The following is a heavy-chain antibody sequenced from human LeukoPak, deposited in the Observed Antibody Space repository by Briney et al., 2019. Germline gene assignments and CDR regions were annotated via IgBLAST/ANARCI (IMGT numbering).Heavy chain of an antibody. CDR3: ARDAIGYYDSSGYAWFDP. V-gene: IGHV1-2*02. D-gene: IGHD3-22*01. CDR2: INPNSGGT. Sequence: ASVKVSCMASGYNFTDYYMHWVRQAPGQGLEWMGWINPNSGGTNYAQKFQGRFTMTRDTSISTAYMELSRLRSDDTAVYYCARDAIGYYDSSGYAWFDPWGQGTLVTVSS. J-gene: IGHJ5*02. CDR1: GYNFTDYY.